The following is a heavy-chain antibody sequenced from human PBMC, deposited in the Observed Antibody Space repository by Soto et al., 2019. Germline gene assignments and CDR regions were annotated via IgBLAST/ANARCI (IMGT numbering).Heavy chain of an antibody. CDR1: GFAFSSYW. CDR3: ARVGQGRYYFDY. Sequence: EVHLVESGGGSVQPGGSLKLSCAGSGFAFSSYWIHWVRQVPGKGLVWVSRINGDGSTTSYADSVRGRFTISRDNAKDTLYLQMNSLRAADTALSYCARVGQGRYYFDYWGQGTLVTVSS. CDR2: INGDGSTT. J-gene: IGHJ4*02. V-gene: IGHV3-74*01.